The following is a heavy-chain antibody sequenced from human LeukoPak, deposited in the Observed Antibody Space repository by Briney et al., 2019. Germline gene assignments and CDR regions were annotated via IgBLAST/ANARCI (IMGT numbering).Heavy chain of an antibody. Sequence: GGSLRLSCAASGFTFSSYSMNWVRQAPGKGLEWVSSISSSSSYIYYADSVKGRFTISRDNAKNSLYLQMNSLRAEDTAVYYCARGSLHYDILTGYYSHRDAFDIWGQGTMVTVSS. CDR1: GFTFSSYS. D-gene: IGHD3-9*01. J-gene: IGHJ3*02. CDR2: ISSSSSYI. CDR3: ARGSLHYDILTGYYSHRDAFDI. V-gene: IGHV3-21*01.